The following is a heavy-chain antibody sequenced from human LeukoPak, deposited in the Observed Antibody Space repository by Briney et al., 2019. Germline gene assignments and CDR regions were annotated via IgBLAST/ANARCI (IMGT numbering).Heavy chain of an antibody. J-gene: IGHJ6*03. Sequence: PGGSLRLSCVASGFTFSSYSLNWVRQAPGKGLEWVSSISSSSRYIYYADSVKGRFTISRDNAKNSLYLQMNSLRGEDTAVYYCAREVTDTARYYYYMDVWGKGTTVTVSS. D-gene: IGHD5-18*01. CDR1: GFTFSSYS. CDR2: ISSSSRYI. CDR3: AREVTDTARYYYYMDV. V-gene: IGHV3-21*01.